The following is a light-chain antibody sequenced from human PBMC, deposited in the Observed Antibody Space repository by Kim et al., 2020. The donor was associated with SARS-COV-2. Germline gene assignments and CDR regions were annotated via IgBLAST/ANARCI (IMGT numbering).Light chain of an antibody. CDR1: KSLVYSDGTSY. CDR3: MQVTHWPFT. V-gene: IGKV2-30*01. Sequence: PASISCMSSKSLVYSDGTSYLNWFHQRPGQSPRRLIYKVSNRDSGVPERFSGSWSGTDFTLQISRVEAEDVGVYYCMQVTHWPFTFGPGTKVDIK. J-gene: IGKJ3*01. CDR2: KVS.